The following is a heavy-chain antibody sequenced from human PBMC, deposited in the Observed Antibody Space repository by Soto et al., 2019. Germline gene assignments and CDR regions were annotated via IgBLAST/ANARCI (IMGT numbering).Heavy chain of an antibody. J-gene: IGHJ4*02. CDR3: AKGPQYYFDY. CDR2: ISYDGSNK. CDR1: GFTFSSYG. D-gene: IGHD6-19*01. Sequence: GGSLRLSCAASGFTFSSYGMHWVRQPPGKGLEWVALISYDGSNKYYADSVKGRFTISRDNSKNTLYLQMNSLRAEDTALHYCAKGPQYYFDYWGQGTLVTVSS. V-gene: IGHV3-30*18.